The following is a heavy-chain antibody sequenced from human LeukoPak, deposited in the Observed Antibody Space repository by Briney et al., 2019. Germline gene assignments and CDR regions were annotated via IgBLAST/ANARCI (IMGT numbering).Heavy chain of an antibody. J-gene: IGHJ4*02. CDR1: GGSFSGYY. CDR3: AGGERGYSYGFDY. Sequence: SETLSLTCAVYGGSFSGYYWSWIRQPPGKGLEWIGEINHSGSTNYSPSLKSRVTISVDTSKNQFSLKLSSVTAADTAVYYCAGGERGYSYGFDYWGQGTLVTVSS. V-gene: IGHV4-34*01. D-gene: IGHD5-18*01. CDR2: INHSGST.